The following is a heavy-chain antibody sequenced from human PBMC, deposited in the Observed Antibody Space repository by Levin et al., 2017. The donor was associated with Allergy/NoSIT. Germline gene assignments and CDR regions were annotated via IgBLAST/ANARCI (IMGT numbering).Heavy chain of an antibody. J-gene: IGHJ4*02. D-gene: IGHD6-19*01. V-gene: IGHV4-34*01. Sequence: ESLKISCAVYGGSFSGYYWSWIRQPPGKGLEWIGEINHSGSTNYNPSLKSRVTISVDTSKNQFSLKLSSVTAADTAVYYCARGEFLYSSGWYRDKPYYFDYWGQGTLVTVSS. CDR3: ARGEFLYSSGWYRDKPYYFDY. CDR1: GGSFSGYY. CDR2: INHSGST.